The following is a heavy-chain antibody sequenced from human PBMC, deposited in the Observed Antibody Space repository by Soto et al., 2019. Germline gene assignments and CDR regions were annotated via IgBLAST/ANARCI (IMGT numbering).Heavy chain of an antibody. D-gene: IGHD3-22*01. CDR3: VKQLLSLIVVAAAFDI. Sequence: EVQLLESGGTVVQPGGSLRLSCAASGFTFSTYGVSWVRQAPGKGLEWVSSISGSGYNTFYADSVKGRFTISRDNSNNTVPMLMKNWTADDTALYYCVKQLLSLIVVAAAFDIWGQGTMVTVSS. J-gene: IGHJ3*02. V-gene: IGHV3-23*01. CDR2: ISGSGYNT. CDR1: GFTFSTYG.